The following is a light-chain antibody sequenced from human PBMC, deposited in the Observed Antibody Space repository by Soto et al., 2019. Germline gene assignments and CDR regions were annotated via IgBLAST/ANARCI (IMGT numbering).Light chain of an antibody. J-gene: IGLJ2*01. CDR1: SGHSDYA. Sequence: QAVVTQSPSASASLGASVRLTCTLSSGHSDYAIAWHQQQPQKAPRFLMKLKSDGSHNKGDGIPDRFSGSSSGAERYLTISRLQSEDEADYYCQTWGPGGVFGGGTKVTVL. CDR2: LKSDGSH. V-gene: IGLV4-69*01. CDR3: QTWGPGGV.